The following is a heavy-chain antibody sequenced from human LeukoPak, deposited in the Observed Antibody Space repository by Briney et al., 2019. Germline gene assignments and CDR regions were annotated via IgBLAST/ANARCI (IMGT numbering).Heavy chain of an antibody. CDR3: ASYNPYY. CDR2: IYSGGIT. CDR1: GFTVSSNY. J-gene: IGHJ4*02. Sequence: PGGSLRLSCAASGFTVSSNYMTWVRQAPGKGLEWASVIYSGGITYYADSVKGRFTISRDNSKKTIYLQMNSLRAEDTAVYYCASYNPYYWGQGTLVTVSS. D-gene: IGHD1-1*01. V-gene: IGHV3-53*01.